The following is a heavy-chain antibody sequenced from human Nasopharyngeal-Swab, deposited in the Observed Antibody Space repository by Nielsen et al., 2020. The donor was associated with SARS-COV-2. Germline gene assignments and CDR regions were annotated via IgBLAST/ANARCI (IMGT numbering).Heavy chain of an antibody. CDR2: ISGSTNYI. CDR1: AFTFSIYT. V-gene: IGHV3-21*04. J-gene: IGHJ4*02. D-gene: IGHD6-13*01. Sequence: GESLKISCAASAFTFSIYTMNWVRQAPGKGLEWVSSISGSTNYIYYADSVKGRFTISRDNSKNMVNLQLNSLRAEDTAVYYCARMDFIASRDYWGQGTLVTVSS. CDR3: ARMDFIASRDY.